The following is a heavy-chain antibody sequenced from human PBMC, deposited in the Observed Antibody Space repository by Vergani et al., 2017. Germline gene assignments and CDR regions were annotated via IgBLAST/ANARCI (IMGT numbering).Heavy chain of an antibody. CDR2: IHHSGAT. CDR3: AGDTLHFDSENYDDVFDS. J-gene: IGHJ3*02. V-gene: IGHV4-59*01. CDR1: GSSITNNF. D-gene: IGHD3-16*01. Sequence: QVQLQESGPGLVKPSETLSLTCTVSGSSITNNFWSWIRRPPGKGLEWIGYIHHSGATNSKSSLRSRVSISIDTSKGSFSLRLSSVTTADTAMYCCAGDTLHFDSENYDDVFDSWGQGTMVIVSS.